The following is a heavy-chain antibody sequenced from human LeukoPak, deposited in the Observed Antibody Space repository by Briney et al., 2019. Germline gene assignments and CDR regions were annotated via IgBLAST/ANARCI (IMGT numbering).Heavy chain of an antibody. CDR1: GYTFTSYA. V-gene: IGHV1-3*01. Sequence: ASVKVSCKAPGYTFTSYAMHWVRQAPGQRLEWMGWINAGNGNTKYSQKFQGRVTITRDTSASTAYMELSSLRSEDTAVYYCARGRFFGYDSSGYYTPWGQGTLVTVSS. D-gene: IGHD3-22*01. CDR3: ARGRFFGYDSSGYYTP. J-gene: IGHJ5*02. CDR2: INAGNGNT.